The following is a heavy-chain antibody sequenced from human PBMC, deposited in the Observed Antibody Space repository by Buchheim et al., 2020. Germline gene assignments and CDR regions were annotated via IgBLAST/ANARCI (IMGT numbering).Heavy chain of an antibody. CDR3: ARGSGSGWPAPIDY. CDR2: MSPITGNT. V-gene: IGHV1-8*01. J-gene: IGHJ4*02. CDR1: GYTFTGYD. D-gene: IGHD6-19*01. Sequence: QVQLVQSGAEVKKPGASVRVSCKASGYTFTGYDIHWVRQAAGQGLEWMGWMSPITGNTEYAQNFQGRVTMTRITSISTAYMELSGLTSEDTAVYYCARGSGSGWPAPIDYWGQGTL.